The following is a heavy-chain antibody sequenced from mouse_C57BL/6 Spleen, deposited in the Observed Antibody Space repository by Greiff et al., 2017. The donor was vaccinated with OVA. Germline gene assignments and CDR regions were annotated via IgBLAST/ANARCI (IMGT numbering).Heavy chain of an antibody. CDR3: ARSGYYPWYFDV. Sequence: VQLQQSGAELVRPGTSVKVSCKASGYAFTNYLIEWVKQRPGQGLEWIGVINPGSGGTNYNEKFKGKATLTADKSSSTAYMQLSSLTSEDSAVYICARSGYYPWYFDVWGTGTTVTVSS. J-gene: IGHJ1*03. V-gene: IGHV1-54*01. D-gene: IGHD2-3*01. CDR1: GYAFTNYL. CDR2: INPGSGGT.